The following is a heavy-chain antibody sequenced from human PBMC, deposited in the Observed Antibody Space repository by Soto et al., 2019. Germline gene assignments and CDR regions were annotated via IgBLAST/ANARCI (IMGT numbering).Heavy chain of an antibody. CDR1: GFTFSSYS. CDR2: ISSSRSYI. V-gene: IGHV3-21*01. J-gene: IGHJ2*01. CDR3: ARDPSMVRGENWYFDL. Sequence: EVQLVESGGGLVKPGGSLRLSCAASGFTFSSYSMNWVRQAPGKGLEWVSSISSSRSYIYYADSVRGRCTISRDDANNSLYLQMNSLRAEDTAVYYCARDPSMVRGENWYFDLWGRGTLVTVSS. D-gene: IGHD3-10*01.